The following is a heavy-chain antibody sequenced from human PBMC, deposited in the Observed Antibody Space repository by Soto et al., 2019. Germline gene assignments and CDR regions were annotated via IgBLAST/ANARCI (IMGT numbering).Heavy chain of an antibody. CDR2: IYYSGST. Sequence: SETLSLTCPVSGGSVSSYYWSGIRQPPGKGLEWIGYIYYSGSTNYNPSLKSRVTISVDTSKNQFSLKLSSVTAADTAVYYCAREEYYDFWSGYSTGNWFDPWGQGTLVTVSS. D-gene: IGHD3-3*01. J-gene: IGHJ5*02. V-gene: IGHV4-59*02. CDR3: AREEYYDFWSGYSTGNWFDP. CDR1: GGSVSSYY.